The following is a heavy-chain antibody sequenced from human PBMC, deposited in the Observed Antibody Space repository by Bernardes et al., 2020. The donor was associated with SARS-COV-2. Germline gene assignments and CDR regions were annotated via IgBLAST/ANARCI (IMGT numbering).Heavy chain of an antibody. Sequence: SETLSLTCTVSGGSISSSSYYWGWIRQPPGKGLEWIGSIYYSGSTYYNPSLKSRVTISVDTSKNQFSLKLSSVTAADTAVYYCARHKGPEEYDYVWGSYRSPVYYFDYWGQGTLVTVSS. CDR2: IYYSGST. CDR3: ARHKGPEEYDYVWGSYRSPVYYFDY. J-gene: IGHJ4*02. V-gene: IGHV4-39*01. D-gene: IGHD3-16*02. CDR1: GGSISSSSYY.